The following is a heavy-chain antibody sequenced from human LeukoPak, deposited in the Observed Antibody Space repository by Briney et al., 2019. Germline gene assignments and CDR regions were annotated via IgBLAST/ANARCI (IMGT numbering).Heavy chain of an antibody. CDR1: GGSISSSSYY. CDR3: ARLVQQLFYYYYMDV. CDR2: IYYSAST. V-gene: IGHV4-39*01. Sequence: PSGTLSLTFTVSGGSISSSSYYWGWIRQPPGKGLEWIWEIYYSASTYYNPSLKSRVTISVDTSKNQFSLKLSSVTAADTAVYYCARLVQQLFYYYYMDVWGKGTTVTVSS. J-gene: IGHJ6*03. D-gene: IGHD6-13*01.